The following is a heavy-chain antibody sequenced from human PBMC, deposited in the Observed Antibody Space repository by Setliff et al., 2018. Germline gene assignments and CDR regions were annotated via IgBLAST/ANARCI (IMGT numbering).Heavy chain of an antibody. CDR3: THRSIRNFKGEDS. CDR2: IYWDDDK. CDR1: GFSLSTNGVG. J-gene: IGHJ4*02. Sequence: SGPTLVNPTQTLTLTCTFSGFSLSTNGVGVGWIRQPPGKALEWLALIYWDDDKRYSPSLKSRLTIIRDISKNQVVLTVANMDPVDTATYYCTHRSIRNFKGEDSWGQGTLVTVSS. D-gene: IGHD3-9*01. V-gene: IGHV2-5*02.